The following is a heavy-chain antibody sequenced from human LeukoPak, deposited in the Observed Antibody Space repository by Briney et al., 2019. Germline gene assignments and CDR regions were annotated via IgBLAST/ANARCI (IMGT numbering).Heavy chain of an antibody. J-gene: IGHJ4*02. Sequence: GGSLRLSCAASGLTFSSCSMNWVRQAPGKGLEWVSYISSNSSTIYYADSVKGRFTISRDNAKNSLYLQMNSLRDEDTAVYYCARDRGYGDLSYYFDYWGQGTLVTVSS. V-gene: IGHV3-48*02. CDR3: ARDRGYGDLSYYFDY. D-gene: IGHD4-17*01. CDR1: GLTFSSCS. CDR2: ISSNSSTI.